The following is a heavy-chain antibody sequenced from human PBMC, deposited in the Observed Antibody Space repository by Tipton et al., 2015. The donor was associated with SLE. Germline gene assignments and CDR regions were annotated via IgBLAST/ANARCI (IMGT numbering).Heavy chain of an antibody. CDR3: ARDPYDSWSDYQATFDY. V-gene: IGHV4-39*07. J-gene: IGHJ4*02. CDR2: VYYTGNT. D-gene: IGHD3-3*01. CDR1: GDSISSSSYY. Sequence: LRLSCIVSGDSISSSSYYWGWIRQPPGKGLEWVGTVYYTGNTFYNPSLKSRVTISVDTSKNQFSLNLTSVTAADTAVYYCARDPYDSWSDYQATFDYWGQGTLVTVSP.